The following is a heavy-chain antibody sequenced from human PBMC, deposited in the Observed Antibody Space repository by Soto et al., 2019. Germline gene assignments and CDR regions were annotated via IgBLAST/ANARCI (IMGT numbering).Heavy chain of an antibody. CDR3: ARVVRTGTTYYYYGMDV. CDR1: GGSISSYY. Sequence: SETLSLTCTVSGGSISSYYWSWIRQPPGKGLEWIGYIYYSGSTNYNPSLKSRVAISVDTSKNQFSLKLSSVTAADTAVYYCARVVRTGTTYYYYGMDVWGQGTTVTVSS. J-gene: IGHJ6*02. V-gene: IGHV4-59*01. D-gene: IGHD1-7*01. CDR2: IYYSGST.